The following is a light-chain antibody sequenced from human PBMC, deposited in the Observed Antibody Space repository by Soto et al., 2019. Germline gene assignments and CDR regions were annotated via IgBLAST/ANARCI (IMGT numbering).Light chain of an antibody. Sequence: DIQMTQSPSSLSASVGDRVTITCRASQSISTFLNWYQQKPGKAPKLLIYAASTLQTGVPSRFSGSVSGTDFTLTISNLQPEDFATYYCHQTDTIPETFGQGTKVEIK. CDR1: QSISTF. V-gene: IGKV1-39*01. CDR3: HQTDTIPET. CDR2: AAS. J-gene: IGKJ1*01.